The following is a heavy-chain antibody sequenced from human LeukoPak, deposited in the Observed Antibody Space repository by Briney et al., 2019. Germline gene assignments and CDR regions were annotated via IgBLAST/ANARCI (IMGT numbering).Heavy chain of an antibody. CDR2: ISSSSSYI. Sequence: GGSLRLSCAASGFTFSSYSMNWVRQAPGKGLEWVSSISSSSSYIYYADSVKGRFTISRDNAKNSLYLQINSLRAEDTAVYYCARDKGYGSGSYSVDYWGQGTLVTVSS. CDR1: GFTFSSYS. CDR3: ARDKGYGSGSYSVDY. D-gene: IGHD3-10*01. J-gene: IGHJ4*02. V-gene: IGHV3-21*01.